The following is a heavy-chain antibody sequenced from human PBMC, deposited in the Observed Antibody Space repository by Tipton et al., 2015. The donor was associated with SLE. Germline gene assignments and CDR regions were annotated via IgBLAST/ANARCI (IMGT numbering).Heavy chain of an antibody. J-gene: IGHJ4*02. D-gene: IGHD6-19*01. CDR1: GYSFTSYN. CDR3: ARYGWYGLYYFDY. Sequence: QVQLVQSGSELKKPGASVKVACRASGYSFTSYNVNWVRQAPGQGLEWMGWTSGYNGNTNIAQNLQGRVTLTTDTSTSTAYMELRSLRSDDTAVYYCARYGWYGLYYFDYWGQGTLVTVSS. CDR2: TSGYNGNT. V-gene: IGHV1-18*01.